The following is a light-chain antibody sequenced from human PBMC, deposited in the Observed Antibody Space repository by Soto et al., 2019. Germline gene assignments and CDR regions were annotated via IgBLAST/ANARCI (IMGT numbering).Light chain of an antibody. J-gene: IGKJ2*01. CDR1: QSVRSTF. CDR3: QQYHDSPMNT. V-gene: IGKV3-20*01. Sequence: VLPQSPDTLSLSPGDRATLSCRASQSVRSTFLAWYQQKPGQAPRLLIYGASNRAAGIPERFSGSASGTEFTLTICILEPDDSAVYSCQQYHDSPMNTFGQGTKLQIK. CDR2: GAS.